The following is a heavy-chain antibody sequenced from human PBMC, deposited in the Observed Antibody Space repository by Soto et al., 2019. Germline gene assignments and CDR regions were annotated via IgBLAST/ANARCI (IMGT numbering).Heavy chain of an antibody. CDR2: INPNSGGT. J-gene: IGHJ4*02. CDR1: GYGFSGCY. V-gene: IGHV1-2*02. Sequence: VASVKVSCKASGYGFSGCYMRWVRQAPGQGLEWMGWINPNSGGTKSAEKFQGRLTISKDTSKSQVVLTMTNMDPVDTATYYCAHLNTRGYYFDYWGQGALVTVSS. CDR3: AHLNTRGYYFDY.